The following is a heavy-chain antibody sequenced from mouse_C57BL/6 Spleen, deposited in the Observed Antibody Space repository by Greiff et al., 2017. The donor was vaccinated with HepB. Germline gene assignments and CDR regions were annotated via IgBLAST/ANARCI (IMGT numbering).Heavy chain of an antibody. CDR1: GYTFTSYW. D-gene: IGHD1-1*01. Sequence: QVQLLQPGAELVKPGASVKLSCKASGYTFTSYWMHWVKQRPGQGLEWIGMIHPYSGSTNYNEKFKSKATLTVDKSSSTAYMQLSSLTSEDSAVYYCARYYGDFDYWGQGTTLTVSS. V-gene: IGHV1-64*01. CDR2: IHPYSGST. J-gene: IGHJ2*01. CDR3: ARYYGDFDY.